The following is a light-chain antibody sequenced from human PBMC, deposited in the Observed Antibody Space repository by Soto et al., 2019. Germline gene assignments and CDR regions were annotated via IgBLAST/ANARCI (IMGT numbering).Light chain of an antibody. CDR3: QHTRTTPRT. V-gene: IGKV1-39*01. Sequence: DIQMTQSPSSLFASVGDRVTITCRASQGISTFLHWYQQRPGKAPSLIIYGASNLQSGVPSRFSGRGSGTEFSLTISTLQPEDVATYLRQHTRTTPRTFGQGTKVEIK. CDR1: QGISTF. CDR2: GAS. J-gene: IGKJ1*01.